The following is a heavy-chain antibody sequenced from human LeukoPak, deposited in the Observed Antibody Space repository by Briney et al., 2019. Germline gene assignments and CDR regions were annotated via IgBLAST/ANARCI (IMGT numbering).Heavy chain of an antibody. V-gene: IGHV4-38-2*01. D-gene: IGHD6-19*01. Sequence: PGGSLRXSCAASGFTFSDYYMSWIRQPPGKGLEWIGTIYYSGSTSYNPSLKSRVTISVDTSKNQFSLNLSSVTAADTAVYYCASGGRIAVAGNWGQGTLVTVSS. CDR1: GFTFSDYY. CDR3: ASGGRIAVAGN. CDR2: IYYSGST. J-gene: IGHJ4*02.